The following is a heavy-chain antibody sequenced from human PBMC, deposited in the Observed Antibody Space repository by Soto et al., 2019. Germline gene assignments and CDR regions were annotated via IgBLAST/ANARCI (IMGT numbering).Heavy chain of an antibody. CDR1: GGSISSGGYS. D-gene: IGHD5-18*01. Sequence: QLKLQESGSGLVKPSQTLSLPCAASGGSISSGGYSWSWIRQPPGKGLECIGYISHSGSTSYNPPLKSRVTISVDRSTNQFSLKLSSVTAADTAVYSSARGAAMVDYWGQGTLVTVSS. CDR3: ARGAAMVDY. V-gene: IGHV4-30-2*01. J-gene: IGHJ4*02. CDR2: ISHSGST.